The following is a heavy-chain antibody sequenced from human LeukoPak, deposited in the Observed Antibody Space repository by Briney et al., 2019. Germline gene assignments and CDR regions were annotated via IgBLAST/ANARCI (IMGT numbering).Heavy chain of an antibody. V-gene: IGHV1-18*01. Sequence: ASVKVSCKASGYTFTNYGISWVRQAPGQGLEWMGWISAYNGNTNYAQKFQGRVTMTTDTSTSTAYMELRSLRSDDTAVYYCARDIVVVPYYMDVWGKGTTVTVSS. CDR3: ARDIVVVPYYMDV. CDR1: GYTFTNYG. J-gene: IGHJ6*03. CDR2: ISAYNGNT. D-gene: IGHD2-2*01.